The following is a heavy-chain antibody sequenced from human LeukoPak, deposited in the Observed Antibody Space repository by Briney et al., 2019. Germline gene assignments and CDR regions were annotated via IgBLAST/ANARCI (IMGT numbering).Heavy chain of an antibody. V-gene: IGHV3-72*01. J-gene: IGHJ4*02. D-gene: IGHD2-21*02. CDR1: GFTFSAHY. CDR2: IRNKDKKYTA. CDR3: ARVAPYCGGDCYPRYFDY. Sequence: PGGSLRLSCAASGFTFSAHYMDWVRQAPGKGLEWVGRIRNKDKKYTAEYAASVKGRFTISREDSKNSLYLQMNSLKTEDTAVYYCARVAPYCGGDCYPRYFDYWGQGTLVTVSS.